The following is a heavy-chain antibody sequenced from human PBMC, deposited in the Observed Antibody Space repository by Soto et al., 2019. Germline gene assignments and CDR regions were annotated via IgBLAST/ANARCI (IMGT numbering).Heavy chain of an antibody. D-gene: IGHD1-1*01. J-gene: IGHJ2*01. CDR3: ARAGTTGTLSFSWSVDL. CDR1: GGSISSSSYY. V-gene: IGHV4-39*01. Sequence: QLQLQESGPGLVKPSETLSLTCTVSGGSISSSSYYWGWIRQPPGKGLEWIGSLYYSGSTYYNPSLQSLVTISVDMSQNEFSPKLSSVPAADTAVYYDARAGTTGTLSFSWSVDLWCRGALFTVSS. CDR2: LYYSGST.